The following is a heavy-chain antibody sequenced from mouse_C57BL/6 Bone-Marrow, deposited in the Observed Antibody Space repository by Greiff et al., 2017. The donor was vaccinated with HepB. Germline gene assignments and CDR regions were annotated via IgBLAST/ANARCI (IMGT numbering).Heavy chain of an antibody. Sequence: QVQLQQPGAELVKPGASVKMSCKASGYTFTSYWITWVKQRPGQGLEWIGDIYPGSGSTNYNEKFKSKATLTVDTSSSTAYMQLSSLTSEDSAVYYCAREETAQATWFAYWGQGTLVTVSA. D-gene: IGHD3-2*02. CDR2: IYPGSGST. V-gene: IGHV1-55*01. J-gene: IGHJ3*01. CDR3: AREETAQATWFAY. CDR1: GYTFTSYW.